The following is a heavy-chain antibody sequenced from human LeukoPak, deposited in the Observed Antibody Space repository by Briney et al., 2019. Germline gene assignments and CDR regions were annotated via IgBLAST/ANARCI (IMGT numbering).Heavy chain of an antibody. CDR3: ARYAHRYYYYDSSGYYWSPFDY. CDR1: GFTFSSYW. CDR2: IKQDGSEK. D-gene: IGHD3-22*01. V-gene: IGHV3-7*01. Sequence: GGSLRLSCAASGFTFSSYWMSWVRQAPGKGLEWVANIKQDGSEKYYVDSVKGRFTISRDNAKNSLYLQMNSLRAEDTAVYYCARYAHRYYYYDSSGYYWSPFDYWGQGTLVTVSS. J-gene: IGHJ4*02.